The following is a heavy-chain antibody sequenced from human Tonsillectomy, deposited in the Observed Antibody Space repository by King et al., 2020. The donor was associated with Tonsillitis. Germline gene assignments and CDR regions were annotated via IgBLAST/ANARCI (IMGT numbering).Heavy chain of an antibody. CDR1: GFTVSSSY. CDR3: SRGLEGAVAGWGGGFDM. CDR2: NYSGGST. Sequence: VQLVESGGGLVQPGGSLRLSCAASGFTVSSSYMSWVRQAPGKGLEWVSVNYSGGSTYYADAAKGRFTISRHIPENTVYLQMNNLRPEETALYYCSRGLEGAVAGWGGGFDMWGQGTMVTVSS. J-gene: IGHJ3*02. V-gene: IGHV3-53*04. D-gene: IGHD6-19*01.